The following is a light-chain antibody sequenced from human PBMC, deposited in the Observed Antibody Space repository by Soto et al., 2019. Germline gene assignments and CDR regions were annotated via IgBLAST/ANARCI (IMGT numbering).Light chain of an antibody. CDR3: QQYYSYPS. CDR1: QGISSY. CDR2: AAS. V-gene: IGKV1-8*01. Sequence: ANRMTQSPSSLSASTGDRVTITCRASQGISSYLAWYQQKPGKAPKLLIYAASTLQSGVPSRFSGSGSGTDFTLTISCLQSEDFATYYCQQYYSYPSFGPGTKVDIK. J-gene: IGKJ3*01.